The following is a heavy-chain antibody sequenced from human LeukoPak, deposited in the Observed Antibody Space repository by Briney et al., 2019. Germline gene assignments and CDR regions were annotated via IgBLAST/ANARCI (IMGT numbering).Heavy chain of an antibody. CDR2: INHSGST. J-gene: IGHJ1*01. D-gene: IGHD4-17*01. V-gene: IGHV4-34*01. Sequence: SETLSLTCAVYGGSFSGYYWSWIRQPPGKGLEWIGEINHSGSTNYNPSLKSRVTISVDTSKNQFSLKLSSVTAADTAVYYCARLGSEYGDYGWYFRHWGQGTLVTVSS. CDR1: GGSFSGYY. CDR3: ARLGSEYGDYGWYFRH.